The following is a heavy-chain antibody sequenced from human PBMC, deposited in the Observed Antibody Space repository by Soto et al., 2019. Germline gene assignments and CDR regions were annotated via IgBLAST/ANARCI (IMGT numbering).Heavy chain of an antibody. V-gene: IGHV4-38-2*02. D-gene: IGHD1-1*01. CDR1: GFAISRGHY. J-gene: IGHJ4*02. Sequence: PSETLYLTCNVSGFAISRGHYWSWVRQPPGKGLEWIGSIYPSVSSYHNPSLESRLTLSIDTSKNQFTLKLASVTAADTAIYYCAREKVGTTFFDNWGQGTQVTVS. CDR3: AREKVGTTFFDN. CDR2: IYPSVSS.